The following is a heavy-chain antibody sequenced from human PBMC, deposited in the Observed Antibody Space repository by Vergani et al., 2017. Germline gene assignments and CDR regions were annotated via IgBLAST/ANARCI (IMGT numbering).Heavy chain of an antibody. J-gene: IGHJ4*02. CDR2: IYYSGST. D-gene: IGHD3-22*01. CDR3: ARTYDRVH. Sequence: QLPLQESGPGLVKPSETLSLTCTVSGGSISSSSYYWGWIRQPPGKGLEWIGSIYYSGSTDYNPSRKSRVTISVDTSKNQFSLKLSSVIAADTAVYYCARTYDRVHWGQGTLVTVSS. CDR1: GGSISSSSYY. V-gene: IGHV4-39*01.